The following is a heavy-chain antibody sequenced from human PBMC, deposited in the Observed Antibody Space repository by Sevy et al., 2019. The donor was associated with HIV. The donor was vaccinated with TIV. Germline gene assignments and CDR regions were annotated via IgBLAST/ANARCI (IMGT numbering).Heavy chain of an antibody. Sequence: GGSLRLSCAASGFTFSNAWMSWVRQAPGKGLEWVGRIKSKTDGGKTDYAAPVKGRFTISRDDSNNTLYLQMNSLKTEDTAIYYCTTDSKKRGLSVLLDYWGQGTLVTVSS. D-gene: IGHD3-10*01. CDR2: IKSKTDGGKT. CDR3: TTDSKKRGLSVLLDY. CDR1: GFTFSNAW. V-gene: IGHV3-15*01. J-gene: IGHJ4*02.